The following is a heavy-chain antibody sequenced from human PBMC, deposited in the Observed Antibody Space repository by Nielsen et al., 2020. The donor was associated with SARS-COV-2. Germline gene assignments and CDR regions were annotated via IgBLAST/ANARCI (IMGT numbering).Heavy chain of an antibody. Sequence: SETLSLTCSVSGVSISSGDYYWSWIRQSPGKGLEWIGYIYYTESTYYNPSLRSRVTMSIDTSSNQFSLKLSSVTAADTAVYYCARRLAYSSSSGDFDSWGQGTLVTVSS. D-gene: IGHD6-6*01. CDR1: GVSISSGDYY. J-gene: IGHJ4*02. CDR3: ARRLAYSSSSGDFDS. CDR2: IYYTEST. V-gene: IGHV4-30-4*01.